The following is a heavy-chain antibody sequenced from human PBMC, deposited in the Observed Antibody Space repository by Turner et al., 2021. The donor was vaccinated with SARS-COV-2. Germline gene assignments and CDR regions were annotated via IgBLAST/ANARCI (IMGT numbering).Heavy chain of an antibody. J-gene: IGHJ6*02. V-gene: IGHV1-46*03. D-gene: IGHD3-3*01. CDR1: GYTFTSYY. Sequence: QVQLVQSGAEVKKPGASVKVSCKASGYTFTSYYMHWVRQAPGQGLEWMRIINPSGGRTSYAQKFQGRVTMTRDTSTSTFYMELSSLGSEDTAVYYCARGDYYDFWSVTGEPAYGMDVWGQGTTVTVSS. CDR3: ARGDYYDFWSVTGEPAYGMDV. CDR2: INPSGGRT.